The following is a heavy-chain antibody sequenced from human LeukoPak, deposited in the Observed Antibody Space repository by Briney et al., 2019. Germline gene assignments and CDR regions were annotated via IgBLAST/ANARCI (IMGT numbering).Heavy chain of an antibody. D-gene: IGHD6-25*01. J-gene: IGHJ3*02. CDR3: ARGAIIAAEDAFDI. V-gene: IGHV4-38-2*02. Sequence: SETLSLTCTVSGYSISSGYYWGWIRQPPGKGLEWIGSIYHSGSTYYNPSLKSRVTISVDTSKNQFSLKLSSVTAADTAVYYCARGAIIAAEDAFDIWGQGTMVTVSS. CDR1: GYSISSGYY. CDR2: IYHSGST.